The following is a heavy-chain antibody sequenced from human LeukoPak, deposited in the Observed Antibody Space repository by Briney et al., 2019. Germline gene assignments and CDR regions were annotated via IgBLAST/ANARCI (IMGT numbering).Heavy chain of an antibody. V-gene: IGHV3-11*04. D-gene: IGHD2-2*01. Sequence: GGSLRFSCAASGFIFSDYYMSWIRQAPGKGLEWVSYISSSGTTVNYADSVKGRFTTSRDNAKNSLYLRMNSLRAEDTALYYCAKLVVPAANAADSWGQGTMVTVSS. CDR3: AKLVVPAANAADS. CDR1: GFIFSDYY. J-gene: IGHJ4*02. CDR2: ISSSGTTV.